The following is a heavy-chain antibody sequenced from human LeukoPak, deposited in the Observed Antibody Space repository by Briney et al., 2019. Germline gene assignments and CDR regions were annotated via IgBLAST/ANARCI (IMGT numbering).Heavy chain of an antibody. CDR1: GFTFSSYG. Sequence: PGGSLRLSCAASGFTFSSYGMHWVRQAPGKGLEWVAFIRYDGSNKYYADSVKGRFTISRDNSKNTLYLQMNSLRAEDTAVYYCAKNGGIVVVPAAYYYYYMDVWGKGTTVTVSS. CDR3: AKNGGIVVVPAAYYYYYMDV. V-gene: IGHV3-30*02. D-gene: IGHD2-2*01. CDR2: IRYDGSNK. J-gene: IGHJ6*03.